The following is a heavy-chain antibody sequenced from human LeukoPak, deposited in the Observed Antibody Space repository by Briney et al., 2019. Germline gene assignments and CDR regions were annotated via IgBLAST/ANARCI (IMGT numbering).Heavy chain of an antibody. CDR3: ARDLSGDY. CDR2: IDSSSSYV. J-gene: IGHJ4*02. Sequence: KSGGSLRLSCAASGFTFSSYTMNWVRQAPGKGLEWVSSIDSSSSYVYYADSMKGRFTIYRDNAKNSLYLQMNSLRAEDTAVYYCARDLSGDYWGQGTLVTVSS. CDR1: GFTFSSYT. V-gene: IGHV3-21*06.